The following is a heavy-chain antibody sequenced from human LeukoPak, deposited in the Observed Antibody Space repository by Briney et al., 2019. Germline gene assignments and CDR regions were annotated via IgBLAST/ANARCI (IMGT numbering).Heavy chain of an antibody. CDR3: ARSGSSGYYPTRGYYFDY. CDR2: IYHSGST. CDR1: GYSISSVNY. Sequence: SETLSLTCTVSGYSISSVNYWAWIRQPPGKALEWIGSIYHSGSTYYNPSLKSRVTISVDTSKNEFSLKLSSVTAADTAVYYCARSGSSGYYPTRGYYFDYWGQGTLVTVSS. D-gene: IGHD3-22*01. J-gene: IGHJ4*02. V-gene: IGHV4-38-2*02.